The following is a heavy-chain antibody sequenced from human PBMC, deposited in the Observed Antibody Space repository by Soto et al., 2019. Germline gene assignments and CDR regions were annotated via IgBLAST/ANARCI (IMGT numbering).Heavy chain of an antibody. CDR1: GYTFTYRY. CDR3: TRSEAAGTIPHCFDY. CDR2: ITPFNGNT. V-gene: IGHV1-45*02. D-gene: IGHD6-13*01. J-gene: IGHJ4*02. Sequence: SVKVSCKACGYTFTYRYLHWVRQAPGQALEWMGWITPFNGNTNYAQKFQDRVTITIDRSMSTAYMELSSLRYEDTAMYYCTRSEAAGTIPHCFDYWGRGTLVTVSS.